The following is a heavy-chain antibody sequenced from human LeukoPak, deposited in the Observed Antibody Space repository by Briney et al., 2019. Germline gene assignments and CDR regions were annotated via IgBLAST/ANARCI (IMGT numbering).Heavy chain of an antibody. V-gene: IGHV4-31*03. CDR3: ARHSGYDQEIHDAFDI. CDR2: IYYSGST. J-gene: IGHJ3*02. CDR1: GGSISSGGYY. Sequence: SETLSLTCTVSGGSISSGGYYWSWIRQHPGKGLEWIGYIYYSGSTYYNPSLKSRVTISVDTSKNQFSLKLSSVTAADTAVYYCARHSGYDQEIHDAFDIWGQGTIVTVSS. D-gene: IGHD5-12*01.